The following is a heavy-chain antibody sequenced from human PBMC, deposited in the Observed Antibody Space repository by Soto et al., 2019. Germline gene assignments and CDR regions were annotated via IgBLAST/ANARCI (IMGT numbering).Heavy chain of an antibody. CDR3: ARLLWSRGDWFDP. D-gene: IGHD3-10*01. Sequence: QVQLQESGPGLVKPSETLSLTCTVSGGSISSYYWSWIRQPPGKGLEWIGYIYYSGSTNYNPSLRSRGTISADTSKNQCSPKLSSVTAADTAVYYCARLLWSRGDWFDPWGQGTLVTVSS. CDR1: GGSISSYY. CDR2: IYYSGST. J-gene: IGHJ5*02. V-gene: IGHV4-59*08.